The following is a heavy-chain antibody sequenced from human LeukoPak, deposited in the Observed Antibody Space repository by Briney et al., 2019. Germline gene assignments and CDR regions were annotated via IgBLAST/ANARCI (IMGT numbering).Heavy chain of an antibody. CDR1: DNSLTNYG. J-gene: IGHJ6*03. D-gene: IGHD2-2*01. V-gene: IGHV1-18*01. CDR3: ATGFCSSVDCHRYYYHYMDV. Sequence: ASVKVSCKASDNSLTNYGVSGVGPAAGRGLEWLGWISPYKYNTINSPEGQGRVTLTLDPSGRTAYTELRSLKSDDTAIYYCATGFCSSVDCHRYYYHYMDVWGKGTTVTVS. CDR2: ISPYKYNT.